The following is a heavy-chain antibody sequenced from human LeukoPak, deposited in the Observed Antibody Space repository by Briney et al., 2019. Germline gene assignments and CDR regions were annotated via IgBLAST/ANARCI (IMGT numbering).Heavy chain of an antibody. CDR3: ARGVIVGATYYFDY. V-gene: IGHV4-34*01. Sequence: SETLSLTCAVYGGSFSGYYWSWIRQPPGKGLEWIGEINHSGSTNYNPSLKRRVTISVDTSKNQFSLKLSSVTAADTAVYFCARGVIVGATYYFDYWGQGTLVTVSS. CDR2: INHSGST. D-gene: IGHD1-26*01. CDR1: GGSFSGYY. J-gene: IGHJ4*02.